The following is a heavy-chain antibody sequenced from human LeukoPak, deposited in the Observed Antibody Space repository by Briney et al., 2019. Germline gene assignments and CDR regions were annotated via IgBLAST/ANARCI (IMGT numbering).Heavy chain of an antibody. Sequence: NASETLSLTCAVYGGSFSGYYWSWIRQPPGKGLEWIGEINHSGSTNYNPSLKSRVTISVDTSKNQFSLKLSSVTAADTAVYYCARDGGSSSWYLDYWGQGTLVTVSS. J-gene: IGHJ4*02. V-gene: IGHV4-34*01. CDR2: INHSGST. CDR3: ARDGGSSSWYLDY. CDR1: GGSFSGYY. D-gene: IGHD6-13*01.